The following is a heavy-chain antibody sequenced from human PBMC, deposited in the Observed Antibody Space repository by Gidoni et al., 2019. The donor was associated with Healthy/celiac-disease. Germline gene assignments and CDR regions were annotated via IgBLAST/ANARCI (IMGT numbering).Heavy chain of an antibody. D-gene: IGHD1-26*01. V-gene: IGHV1-69*04. CDR3: ARDQGGKWEPLTCYLDY. J-gene: IGHJ4*02. CDR1: GGTFSSYA. CDR2: IIPILGIA. Sequence: QVQLGQPGAEVMKPGSSVQVSCKASGGTFSSYAISWVRQAPGPGLEWMGRIIPILGIANYAQKFQGRVTITADKATSTAYMELSSLRSEDTAVYYCARDQGGKWEPLTCYLDYWGQGTLVTVSS.